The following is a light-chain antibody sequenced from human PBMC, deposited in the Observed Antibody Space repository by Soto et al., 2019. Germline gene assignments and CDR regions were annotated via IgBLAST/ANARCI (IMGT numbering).Light chain of an antibody. CDR2: GAS. CDR3: QHYNNCPRT. CDR1: QSVSSN. J-gene: IGKJ1*01. V-gene: IGKV3-15*01. Sequence: EIEMTQSPGTLSVSPGERATLSCRASQSVSSNLAWYQQKPGQAPRLLIYGASTRATGIPARFSGSRSGTDFTLTISSLQAEDFAVYYCQHYNNCPRTFGQGTKVEIK.